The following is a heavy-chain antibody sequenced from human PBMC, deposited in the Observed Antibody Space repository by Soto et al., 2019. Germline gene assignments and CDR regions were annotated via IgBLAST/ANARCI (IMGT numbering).Heavy chain of an antibody. V-gene: IGHV1-2*04. CDR1: GDRFTDYY. J-gene: IGHJ6*03. CDR2: INPNSGVT. CDR3: ARESVGATTTLDYYYFYMDV. D-gene: IGHD1-26*01. Sequence: QVQLVQSGAEVKEPGASVTVSCRASGDRFTDYYMHWVRQAPGQGLEWMGWINPNSGVTKYAQKFQGWVTMTRDTSIRTVDMQLSRLRFDDTAIYYCARESVGATTTLDYYYFYMDVWGTGTTVSVSS.